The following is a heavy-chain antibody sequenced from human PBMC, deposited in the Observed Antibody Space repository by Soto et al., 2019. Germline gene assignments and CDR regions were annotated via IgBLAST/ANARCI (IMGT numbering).Heavy chain of an antibody. D-gene: IGHD2-21*01. Sequence: LRLSCAASGFTFSSYAMHWVRQAPGKGLEWVAVISYDGSNKYYADSVKGRFTISRDNSKNTLYLQMNSLRAEDTAVYYCARDKDAVAHLDYWGQGTLVTVSS. CDR3: ARDKDAVAHLDY. V-gene: IGHV3-30-3*01. CDR1: GFTFSSYA. J-gene: IGHJ4*02. CDR2: ISYDGSNK.